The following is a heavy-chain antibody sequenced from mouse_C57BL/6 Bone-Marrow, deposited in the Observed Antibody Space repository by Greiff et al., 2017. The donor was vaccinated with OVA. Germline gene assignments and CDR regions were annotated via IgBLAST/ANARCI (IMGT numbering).Heavy chain of an antibody. CDR3: ARPPITTVVPYWYFDV. V-gene: IGHV1-52*01. D-gene: IGHD1-1*01. Sequence: VQLQQPGAELVRPGSSVKLSCKASGYTFTSYWMHWVTQRPIQGLEWIGNIDPSDSETHYNQKFKDKATLTVDKSSSTAYMQLSSLTSEDSAVYYCARPPITTVVPYWYFDVWGTGTTVTVSS. CDR2: IDPSDSET. J-gene: IGHJ1*03. CDR1: GYTFTSYW.